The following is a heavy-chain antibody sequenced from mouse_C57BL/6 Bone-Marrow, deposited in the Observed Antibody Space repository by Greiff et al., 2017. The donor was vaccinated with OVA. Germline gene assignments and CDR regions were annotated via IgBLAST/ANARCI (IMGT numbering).Heavy chain of an antibody. CDR3: ASNYGNWNWYFDV. CDR1: GYTFTSYW. Sequence: VQLQQPGAELVKPGASVKVSCKASGYTFTSYWMHWVKQRPGQGLEWIGRIHPSDSDTNYNQKFKGKATLTVDKSSSTAYMQLNSLTSEDSAVYFCASNYGNWNWYFDVWGTGTTVTVSS. V-gene: IGHV1-74*01. D-gene: IGHD2-1*01. CDR2: IHPSDSDT. J-gene: IGHJ1*03.